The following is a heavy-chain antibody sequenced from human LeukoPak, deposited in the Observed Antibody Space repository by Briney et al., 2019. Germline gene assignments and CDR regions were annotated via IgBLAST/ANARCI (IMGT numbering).Heavy chain of an antibody. D-gene: IGHD2-21*02. J-gene: IGHJ4*02. CDR2: INPNSGDT. CDR1: GGTFSSYA. CDR3: ARDYCGGDCFPDY. Sequence: ASVKVSCKASGGTFSSYAISWVRQAPGQGLEWMGRINPNSGDTNYAQKFQGRVTMTRDTSISTAYMELSRLRSDDTAVYYCARDYCGGDCFPDYWGQGTLVTVSS. V-gene: IGHV1-2*06.